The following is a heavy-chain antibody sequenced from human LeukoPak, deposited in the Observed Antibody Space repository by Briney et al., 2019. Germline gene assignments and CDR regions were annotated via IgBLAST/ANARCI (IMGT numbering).Heavy chain of an antibody. CDR1: GFTFSSYA. J-gene: IGHJ4*02. V-gene: IGHV3-30-3*01. CDR3: AQNLYYYDSSGYYCPDY. D-gene: IGHD3-22*01. Sequence: GGSLRLSCAASGFTFSSYAMHWVRQAPGKELEWVAVISYDGSNKYYADSVKGRFTISRDNSKNTLYLQMNSLRAEDTAVYYCAQNLYYYDSSGYYCPDYWGQGTLVTVSS. CDR2: ISYDGSNK.